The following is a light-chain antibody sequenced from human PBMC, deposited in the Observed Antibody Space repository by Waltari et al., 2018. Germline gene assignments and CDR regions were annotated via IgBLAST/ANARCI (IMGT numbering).Light chain of an antibody. CDR3: ATWDDSLDGWV. V-gene: IGLV1-44*01. CDR1: IPNIGRNT. J-gene: IGLJ3*02. Sequence: QSVLTPPPSASGTPGPRVTISCSGGIPNIGRNTLNWNPQVPGTAPTVPIFNNHERPSRVPDHFSGSKSGTSASLVISGLQSEDEADYYCATWDDSLDGWVFGGGTRLTVL. CDR2: NNH.